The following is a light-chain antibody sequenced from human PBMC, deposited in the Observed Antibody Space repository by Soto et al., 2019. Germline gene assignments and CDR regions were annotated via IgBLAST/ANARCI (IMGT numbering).Light chain of an antibody. J-gene: IGLJ2*01. CDR3: QTWGTGTVV. CDR1: SGYSSYA. Sequence: QPVLTQSPSASASLGASVKLTCTLSSGYSSYAIAWHQQQPEKGPRYLMRDNSDGSHSKGDGIPDRFSGSGSGAERYLTIASLQSEDEADYYWQTWGTGTVVFGGGTKLTVL. V-gene: IGLV4-69*02. CDR2: DNSDGSH.